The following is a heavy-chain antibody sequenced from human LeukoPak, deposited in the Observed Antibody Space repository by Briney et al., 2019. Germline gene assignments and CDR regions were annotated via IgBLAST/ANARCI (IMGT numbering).Heavy chain of an antibody. CDR3: ASTSYDSRAFDI. CDR1: GGSISSGSYY. V-gene: IGHV4-61*02. Sequence: PSQTLSLTCTVSGGSISSGSYYWSWLRQPAGKGLEWIGRIYTSGSTNYNPSLKSRVTISVDTSKSQFSLKLSSVAAADTAVYYCASTSYDSRAFDIWGQGTMVTVSS. CDR2: IYTSGST. J-gene: IGHJ3*02. D-gene: IGHD3-22*01.